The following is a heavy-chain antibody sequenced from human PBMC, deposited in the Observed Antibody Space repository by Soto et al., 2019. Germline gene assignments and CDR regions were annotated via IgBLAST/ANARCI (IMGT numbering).Heavy chain of an antibody. D-gene: IGHD4-4*01. V-gene: IGHV4-34*01. CDR1: GGSFSGYY. CDR2: INHSGST. Sequence: SETLSLTCAVYGGSFSGYYWSWIRQPPGKGLEWIGEINHSGSTNYNPSLKSRVTISVDTSKNQFSLKLSSVTAADTAVYYCARAAYSNSPLDYWGQGTLVTVSS. CDR3: ARAAYSNSPLDY. J-gene: IGHJ4*02.